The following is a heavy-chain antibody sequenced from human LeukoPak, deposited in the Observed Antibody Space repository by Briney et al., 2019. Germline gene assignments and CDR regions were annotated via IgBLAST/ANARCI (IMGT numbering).Heavy chain of an antibody. CDR2: FDPEDGET. V-gene: IGHV1-24*01. CDR1: GYTLTELS. J-gene: IGHJ4*02. D-gene: IGHD2-15*01. CDR3: ATCSGGSCYPPFLFDY. Sequence: ASVNVSCKVSGYTLTELSMHWVRQAPGKGLEWMGGFDPEDGETIYAQKFQGRVTMTEDTSTDTAYMELSSLRSEDTAVYYCATCSGGSCYPPFLFDYWGQGTLVTVSS.